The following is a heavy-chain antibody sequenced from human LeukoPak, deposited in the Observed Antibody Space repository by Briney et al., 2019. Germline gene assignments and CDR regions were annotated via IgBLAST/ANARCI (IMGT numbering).Heavy chain of an antibody. Sequence: SETLSLTCTVSGGSVSSGGYYWSWIRQPPGKGLEWIGYIYYSGSTNYNPSLKSRVTISVDTSKNQFSLKLSSVTAADTAVYYCARDREYSSGWYXHYFDNWGQGXLXTVSS. CDR3: ARDREYSSGWYXHYFDN. CDR2: IYYSGST. CDR1: GGSVSSGGYY. J-gene: IGHJ4*02. V-gene: IGHV4-61*08. D-gene: IGHD6-19*01.